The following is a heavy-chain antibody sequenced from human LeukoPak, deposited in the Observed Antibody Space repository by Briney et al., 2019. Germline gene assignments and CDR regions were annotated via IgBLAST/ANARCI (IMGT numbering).Heavy chain of an antibody. V-gene: IGHV1-18*01. CDR2: ISAYNGNT. CDR1: GYTFTSYD. J-gene: IGHJ4*02. Sequence: GASVKVSCKASGYTFTSYDINWVRQATGQGLEWMGWISAYNGNTNYAQKLQGRVTMTTDTSTSTAYMELRSLRSDDTAVYYCARDRPLFYDILTGYCDYWGQGTLVTVSS. D-gene: IGHD3-9*01. CDR3: ARDRPLFYDILTGYCDY.